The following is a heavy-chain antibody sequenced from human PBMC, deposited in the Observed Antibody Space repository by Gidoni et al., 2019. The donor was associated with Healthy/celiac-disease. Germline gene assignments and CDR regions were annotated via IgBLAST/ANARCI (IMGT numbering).Heavy chain of an antibody. J-gene: IGHJ6*02. CDR2: IYSGGST. CDR3: ARAGDFWSGYFPPPGDVYYYYGMDV. V-gene: IGHV3-66*01. D-gene: IGHD3-3*01. CDR1: GFTVSSNY. Sequence: EVQLVESGGGLVQPGGSLRLSCAASGFTVSSNYMSWVRQAPGKGLEWVSVIYSGGSTYYADSVKGRFTISRDNSKNTLYLQMNSLRAEDTAVYYCARAGDFWSGYFPPPGDVYYYYGMDVWGQGTTVTVSS.